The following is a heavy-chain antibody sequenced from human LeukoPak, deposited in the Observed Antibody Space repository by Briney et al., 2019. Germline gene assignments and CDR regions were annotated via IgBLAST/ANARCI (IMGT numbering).Heavy chain of an antibody. CDR2: IYYSGST. CDR1: GGSISSYY. Sequence: SETLSLTCTVSGGSISSYYWIWIRQPPGKGLEWTGYIYYSGSTNYNPSLKSRVTISVDTSKNQFSLKLSSVTAADTAVYYCARESSSSWYRWFDPWGQGTLVTVSS. CDR3: ARESSSSWYRWFDP. J-gene: IGHJ5*02. D-gene: IGHD6-13*01. V-gene: IGHV4-59*01.